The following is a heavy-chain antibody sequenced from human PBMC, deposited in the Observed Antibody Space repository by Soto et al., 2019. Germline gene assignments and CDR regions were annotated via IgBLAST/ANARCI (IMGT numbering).Heavy chain of an antibody. D-gene: IGHD2-15*01. J-gene: IGHJ6*02. V-gene: IGHV1-69*02. CDR2: IIPILGIA. Sequence: QVQLVQSGAEVKKPGSSVKVSCKASGGTFSSYTISWVRQAPGQGLEWMGRIIPILGIANYAQKFQGRVTITADKSTRTAYMELSSLRSEDTAVYYCAGLVVVAVNYGMDVWGQGTTVTVSS. CDR3: AGLVVVAVNYGMDV. CDR1: GGTFSSYT.